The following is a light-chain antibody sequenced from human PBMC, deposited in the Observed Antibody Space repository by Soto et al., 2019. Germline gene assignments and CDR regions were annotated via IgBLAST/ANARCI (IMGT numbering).Light chain of an antibody. CDR2: KAS. V-gene: IGKV1-5*03. CDR3: QQYNTYTWT. J-gene: IGKJ1*01. CDR1: QSISSW. Sequence: DIQMTQSPSTLSASVGDRVTITCRASQSISSWLAWYQQKPGKAPKLLIYKASSLESGVPSRFRGSGSGTEFTLTISSLQPDEFGTYYCQQYNTYTWTFGQGTKVEIK.